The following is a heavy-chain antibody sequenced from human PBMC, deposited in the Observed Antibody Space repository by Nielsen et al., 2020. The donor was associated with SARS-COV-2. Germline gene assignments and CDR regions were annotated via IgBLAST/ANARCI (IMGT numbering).Heavy chain of an antibody. J-gene: IGHJ3*01. V-gene: IGHV4-31*03. CDR2: IYYSGST. CDR1: GGSISSGGYY. CDR3: ARDYFGDYLDAFDF. D-gene: IGHD4-17*01. Sequence: LRLTCTVSGGSISSGGYYWSWIRQHPGKGLEWIGYIYYSGSTYYNPSLKSRVTISVDTSKNQFSLELTSVTAEDTAVYFCARDYFGDYLDAFDFWGQGTTVIVSS.